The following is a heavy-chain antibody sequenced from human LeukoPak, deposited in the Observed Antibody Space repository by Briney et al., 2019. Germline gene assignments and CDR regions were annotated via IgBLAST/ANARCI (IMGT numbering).Heavy chain of an antibody. Sequence: GGSLRLSCAASGFTFSSYAMSWVRQAPGKGLGWVSAISGSGGSTYYADSVKGRFTISRDNSKNTLYLQMNSLRAEDTAVYYCAKDLGYSSGWPFDYWGQGTLVTVSS. CDR2: ISGSGGST. J-gene: IGHJ4*02. CDR1: GFTFSSYA. CDR3: AKDLGYSSGWPFDY. V-gene: IGHV3-23*01. D-gene: IGHD6-19*01.